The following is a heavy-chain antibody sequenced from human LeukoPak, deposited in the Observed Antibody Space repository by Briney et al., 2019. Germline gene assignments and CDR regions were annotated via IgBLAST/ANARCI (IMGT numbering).Heavy chain of an antibody. V-gene: IGHV3-21*01. CDR2: ISSSSSYI. J-gene: IGHJ4*02. D-gene: IGHD6-13*01. CDR1: GFTFSSYS. CDR3: ARDRRDGSSWTVDY. Sequence: GGSLRLSCAASGFTFSSYSMNWVRQAPGKGLEWVSSISSSSSYIYYADSVKGRFTISRDNAKNSLYLQMNSLRAEDTAVYYCARDRRDGSSWTVDYWGQGTLVTVSS.